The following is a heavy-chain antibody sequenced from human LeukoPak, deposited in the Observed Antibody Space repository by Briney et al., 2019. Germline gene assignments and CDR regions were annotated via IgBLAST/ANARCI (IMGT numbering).Heavy chain of an antibody. J-gene: IGHJ4*02. CDR1: GFTFDDYG. V-gene: IGHV3-20*01. Sequence: PGGSLRLSCAASGFTFDDYGMSWVRQAPGKGLEWVSGINWNGGRTGYADSVKGRFTISRDNAKKSLYVQMNSLRAEDTALYHCAREYYGSGSYYNVGYWGQGTLVTVSS. CDR2: INWNGGRT. D-gene: IGHD3-10*01. CDR3: AREYYGSGSYYNVGY.